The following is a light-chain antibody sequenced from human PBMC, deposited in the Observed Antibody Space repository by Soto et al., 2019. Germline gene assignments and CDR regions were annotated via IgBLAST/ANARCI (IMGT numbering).Light chain of an antibody. Sequence: QSALTQPHSASGSPGQSVTISCTGSSSDVGGYNYVSWYQQHPGKAPKLRIYEVSKRPSGVHDRLSGSKSGNTASLTVSGLQSEDEADYYCSSYGGGNTVVFGGGTKLTVL. J-gene: IGLJ2*01. V-gene: IGLV2-8*01. CDR1: SSDVGGYNY. CDR3: SSYGGGNTVV. CDR2: EVS.